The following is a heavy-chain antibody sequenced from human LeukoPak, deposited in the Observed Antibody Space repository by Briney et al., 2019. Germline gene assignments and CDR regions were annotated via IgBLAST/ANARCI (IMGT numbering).Heavy chain of an antibody. J-gene: IGHJ4*02. CDR2: FYSSGST. CDR1: GGSVSNINYY. V-gene: IGHV4-61*02. Sequence: SETLPLTCTVSGGSVSNINYYWNWIRQPAGKGLEWIGRFYSSGSTNYNPSLKSRVTMSVDTSKNQFSLKLTSVTAADTAVYYCARGEWNFDYWGQGTLVTVSS. CDR3: ARGEWNFDY. D-gene: IGHD3-16*01.